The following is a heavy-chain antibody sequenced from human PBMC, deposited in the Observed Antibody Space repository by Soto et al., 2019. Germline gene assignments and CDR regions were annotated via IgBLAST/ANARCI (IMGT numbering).Heavy chain of an antibody. V-gene: IGHV4-34*01. Sequence: ETLSLTCAVYGGSFSGYYWSWIRQPPGKGLEWIGEINHSGSTNYNPSLKSRVTISVDTSKNQFSLKLSSVTAADTAVYYCANDFWSGYYSDYWGQGTLVTVS. CDR3: ANDFWSGYYSDY. CDR2: INHSGST. CDR1: GGSFSGYY. J-gene: IGHJ4*02. D-gene: IGHD3-3*01.